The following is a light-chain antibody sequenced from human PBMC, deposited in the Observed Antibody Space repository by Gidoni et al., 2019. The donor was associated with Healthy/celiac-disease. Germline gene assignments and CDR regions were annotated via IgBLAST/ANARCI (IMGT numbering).Light chain of an antibody. CDR2: EVS. V-gene: IGLV2-23*02. J-gene: IGLJ2*01. Sequence: QSAMTQPASGSGSPGQSITISCTGTSSDVGSYNLVSWYQQHPGKAPKLMIYEVSKRPSGVSYRFSGSKSGNTASLTISGLQAEDEADYYCCSYAGSSTFEVFGGGTKLTVL. CDR1: SSDVGSYNL. CDR3: CSYAGSSTFEV.